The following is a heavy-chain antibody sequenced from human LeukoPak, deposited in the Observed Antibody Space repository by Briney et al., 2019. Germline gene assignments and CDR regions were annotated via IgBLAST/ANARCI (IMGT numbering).Heavy chain of an antibody. Sequence: PGGPLRLSCAASGFTFSSYWMHWVRQAPGKGLVWVSRINSDGSSTSYADSVKGRFTISRDNAKNSLYLEMNSLRAEDMGLYYCAKGQKYYYYYYMDVWGRGTTVSVSS. V-gene: IGHV3-74*01. CDR1: GFTFSSYW. J-gene: IGHJ6*03. CDR2: INSDGSST. CDR3: AKGQKYYYYYYMDV.